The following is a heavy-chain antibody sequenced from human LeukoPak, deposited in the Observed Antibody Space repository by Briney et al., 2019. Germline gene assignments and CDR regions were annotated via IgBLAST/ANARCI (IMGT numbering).Heavy chain of an antibody. D-gene: IGHD1-26*01. J-gene: IGHJ4*02. CDR1: GYTFTTYG. CDR3: ARVVRWEPFFDY. V-gene: IGHV1-18*01. Sequence: ASVEVSCKSSGYTFTTYGISWLRQAPGQGLEWMGWISPDKGNTDYAQKFQGRVTMTTDTSTSTAYMELRNLRSDDTAVYYCARVVRWEPFFDYWGQGTLVTVSS. CDR2: ISPDKGNT.